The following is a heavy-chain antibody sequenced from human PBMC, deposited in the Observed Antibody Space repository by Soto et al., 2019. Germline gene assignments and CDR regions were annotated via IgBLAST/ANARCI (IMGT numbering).Heavy chain of an antibody. CDR1: GGSISSGGYY. D-gene: IGHD6-13*01. CDR3: ARGSRIAAAGPNWFDP. CDR2: IYYSGST. J-gene: IGHJ5*02. Sequence: QVQLQESGPGLVKPSQTLSLTCTVSGGSISSGGYYWSWIRQHPGKGLEWIGYIYYSGSTYYNPSPKSLVTISVETSKNQFSLKLSSVTAADTAVYYCARGSRIAAAGPNWFDPWGQGTLVTVSS. V-gene: IGHV4-31*01.